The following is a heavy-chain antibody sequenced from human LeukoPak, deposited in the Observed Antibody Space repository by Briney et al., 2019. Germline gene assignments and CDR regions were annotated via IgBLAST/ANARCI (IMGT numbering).Heavy chain of an antibody. D-gene: IGHD2-8*02. CDR1: GGSISSSSYY. CDR3: ARHFGVLGGAFDI. Sequence: SETLSLTCTVSGGSISSSSYYWGWIRQPPGKGLEWIGSIYYSGSTYYNPSLKSRVTISVNTSKNQFSLKLSSVTAADTAVYYCARHFGVLGGAFDIWGQGTMVTVSS. CDR2: IYYSGST. V-gene: IGHV4-39*01. J-gene: IGHJ3*02.